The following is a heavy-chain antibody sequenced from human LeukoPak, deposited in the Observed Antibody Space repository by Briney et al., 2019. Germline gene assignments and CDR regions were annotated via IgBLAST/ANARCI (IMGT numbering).Heavy chain of an antibody. CDR1: GFTFSSYA. CDR3: ARDEYCSSTTCSYYSMDV. CDR2: ITSSSRTI. J-gene: IGHJ6*02. Sequence: GGSLCLSCAASGFTFSSYAMNWVRQAPGKGLEWVSYITSSSRTIYYADSVKGRFTISRDNAKNSLYLQMNSLRDEDTAVYYCARDEYCSSTTCSYYSMDVWGQGTTVIVSS. D-gene: IGHD2-2*01. V-gene: IGHV3-48*02.